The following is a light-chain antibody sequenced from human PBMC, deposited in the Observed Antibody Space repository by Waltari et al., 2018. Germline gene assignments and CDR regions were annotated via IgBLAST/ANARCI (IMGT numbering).Light chain of an antibody. J-gene: IGLJ3*02. Sequence: QSVLAQPPSVSGAPGQRVAISCTGSSSNIGASYDVNWYQQLPGTAPKLLIYGTFNRPSGVPDRFSGSKSGASASLAITGLQGGDGADYYCQSYDSSLRGWVFGGGTKLTVL. CDR1: SSNIGASYD. CDR3: QSYDSSLRGWV. CDR2: GTF. V-gene: IGLV1-40*01.